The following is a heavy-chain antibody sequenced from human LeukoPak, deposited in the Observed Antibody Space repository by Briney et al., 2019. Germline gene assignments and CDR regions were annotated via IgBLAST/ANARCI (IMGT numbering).Heavy chain of an antibody. Sequence: PGGSLRLSCAASGFTFSSYTMNWVRQAPGKGLEWVSSISSSSSYIYYADSVKGRFTISRDNAKNSLYLQMNSLRAEDTAVYYCARDQAHSSGWAAAFDIWGQGTMVTVSS. D-gene: IGHD6-19*01. CDR1: GFTFSSYT. J-gene: IGHJ3*02. CDR2: ISSSSSYI. CDR3: ARDQAHSSGWAAAFDI. V-gene: IGHV3-21*01.